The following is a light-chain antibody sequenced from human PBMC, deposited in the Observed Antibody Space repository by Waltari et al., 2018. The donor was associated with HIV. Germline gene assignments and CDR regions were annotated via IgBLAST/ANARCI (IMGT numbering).Light chain of an antibody. CDR1: NGDISDYNY. V-gene: IGLV2-8*01. J-gene: IGLJ2*01. CDR2: EVT. CDR3: SSFAGTHKL. Sequence: QSALTQSPSASGSPGQSVNISCTGANGDISDYNYVSWYQQHSDRPPKLIIFEVTKWPSGVPDRFSGSKSGNTASLFVSGLQPEDEATYFCSSFAGTHKLFGGGTKLTVL.